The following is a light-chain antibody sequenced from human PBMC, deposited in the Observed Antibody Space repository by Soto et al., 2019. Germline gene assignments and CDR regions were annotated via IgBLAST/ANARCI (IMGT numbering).Light chain of an antibody. J-gene: IGKJ1*01. CDR3: KQYNSYPWT. Sequence: DIQMTQSPSTLSASIGDRVTITCRASESISSLLAWYQQKPGKAPKLLIYDVSSLESGVQSRFSGSGSGTEFTLTISSLQPDDFATYYCKQYNSYPWTFGQGTKVDIK. V-gene: IGKV1-5*01. CDR1: ESISSL. CDR2: DVS.